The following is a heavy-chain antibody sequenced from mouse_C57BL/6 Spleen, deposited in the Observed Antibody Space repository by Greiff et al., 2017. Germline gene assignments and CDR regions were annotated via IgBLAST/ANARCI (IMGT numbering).Heavy chain of an antibody. CDR1: GYTFTSYW. Sequence: VQVVESGAELAKPGASVKLSCKASGYTFTSYWMHWVKQRPGQGLEWIGYINPSSGYTKYNQKFKDKATLTADKSSSTAYMQLSSLTYEDSAVYYCASMALRRGFAYWGQGTLVTVSA. J-gene: IGHJ3*01. CDR3: ASMALRRGFAY. CDR2: INPSSGYT. V-gene: IGHV1-7*01. D-gene: IGHD2-12*01.